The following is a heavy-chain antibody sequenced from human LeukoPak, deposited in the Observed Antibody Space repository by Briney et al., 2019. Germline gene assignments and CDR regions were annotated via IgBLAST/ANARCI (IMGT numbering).Heavy chain of an antibody. D-gene: IGHD3-10*01. CDR2: IYSGGST. J-gene: IGHJ4*02. CDR1: GFTVSSNY. Sequence: PGGSLRLSCAASGFTVSSNYMSWVRQAPGKGLDWVSVIYSGGSTYYADPVKGRFTISRDNSKNTLYLQMNSLRAEDTAVYYCAREARDSGSYEGFDYWGQGTLVTVSS. V-gene: IGHV3-53*01. CDR3: AREARDSGSYEGFDY.